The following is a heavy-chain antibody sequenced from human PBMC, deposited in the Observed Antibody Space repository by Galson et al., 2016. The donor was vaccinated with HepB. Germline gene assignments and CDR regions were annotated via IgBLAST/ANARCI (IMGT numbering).Heavy chain of an antibody. Sequence: SLRLSCAASGFTLSSYALSWVRQAPGKGLEWVSTISGSGGSTFYADSVKGRFTISRDNSKNTLYLQMNSLRAEDTAVFYCAKDAKRMASGNGGIFDYWGQGTLVTVSS. CDR1: GFTLSSYA. CDR3: AKDAKRMASGNGGIFDY. V-gene: IGHV3-23*01. J-gene: IGHJ4*02. CDR2: ISGSGGST. D-gene: IGHD4-23*01.